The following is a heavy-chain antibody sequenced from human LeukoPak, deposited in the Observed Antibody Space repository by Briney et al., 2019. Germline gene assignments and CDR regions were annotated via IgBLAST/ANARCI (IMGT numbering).Heavy chain of an antibody. V-gene: IGHV3-30-3*01. Sequence: GGSLRLSCAASGFTFSSYAMHWVRQAPGKGLEWVAVISYDGSNKYYADSVKGRFTISRDNSKNTLYLQMDSLRAEGTAVYYCARDHDDSSGYYLRCYYYYGMDVWGQGTTVTVSS. J-gene: IGHJ6*02. CDR3: ARDHDDSSGYYLRCYYYYGMDV. CDR1: GFTFSSYA. D-gene: IGHD3-22*01. CDR2: ISYDGSNK.